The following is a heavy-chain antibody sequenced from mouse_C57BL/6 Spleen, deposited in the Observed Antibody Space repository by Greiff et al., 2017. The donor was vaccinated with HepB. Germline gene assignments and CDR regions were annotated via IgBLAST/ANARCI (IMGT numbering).Heavy chain of an antibody. CDR1: GFNIKDYY. D-gene: IGHD1-1*01. Sequence: EVQLQQSGAELVRPGASVKLSCTASGFNIKDYYMHWVKQRPEQGLEWIGRIDPEDGDTEYAPQFQGKATMTADTTSNTAYLQLSSLTSEDTAVNYCTTRYYGSLMDYWSQGTSVTVSS. CDR3: TTRYYGSLMDY. J-gene: IGHJ4*01. CDR2: IDPEDGDT. V-gene: IGHV14-1*01.